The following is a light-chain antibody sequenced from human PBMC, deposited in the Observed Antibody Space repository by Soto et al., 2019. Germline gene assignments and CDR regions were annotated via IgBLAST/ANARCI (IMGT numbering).Light chain of an antibody. Sequence: EIVLTQSPGTLSLSPGERATLSCRASQSVSIYLAWYQQKPGQAPRLLISGASSMATGIPDRFSGSGSGTDFTLPISRLEPEDFAVYYCQQYGSSPGTFGGGTKVEIK. V-gene: IGKV3-20*01. CDR1: QSVSIY. CDR2: GAS. CDR3: QQYGSSPGT. J-gene: IGKJ4*01.